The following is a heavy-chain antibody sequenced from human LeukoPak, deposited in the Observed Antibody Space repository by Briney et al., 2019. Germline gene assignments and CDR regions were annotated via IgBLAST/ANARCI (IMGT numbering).Heavy chain of an antibody. CDR1: GFTLSSYA. CDR3: AERSHGDHYYGMDV. V-gene: IGHV3-23*01. D-gene: IGHD4-17*01. J-gene: IGHJ6*02. CDR2: ISSSGSYT. Sequence: GGSLRLSCAASGFTLSSYALSWVRQAPGKGLEWVSSISSSGSYTFYADSVKGRFTVSRGEPKNTLYLQMNSLRVEDTATYFCAERSHGDHYYGMDVWGQGTTVTVSS.